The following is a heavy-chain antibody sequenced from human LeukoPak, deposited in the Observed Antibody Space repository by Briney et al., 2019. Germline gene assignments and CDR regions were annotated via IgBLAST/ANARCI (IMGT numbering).Heavy chain of an antibody. V-gene: IGHV4-59*01. CDR3: ARGGGYASPIGY. D-gene: IGHD5-12*01. CDR2: IYHSGST. Sequence: SETLSLTCTLSGGSISTYYWSWIRQPPGKGLEWIGYIYHSGSTNYNPSLKSRVTISVDTSKNQFSLKLISVTAADTAVYYCARGGGYASPIGYWGQGALVTVSS. CDR1: GGSISTYY. J-gene: IGHJ4*02.